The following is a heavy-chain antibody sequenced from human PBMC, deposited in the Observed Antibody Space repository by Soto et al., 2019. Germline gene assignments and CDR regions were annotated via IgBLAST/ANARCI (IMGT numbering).Heavy chain of an antibody. D-gene: IGHD3-3*01. Sequence: GGSLRLSCAASGFTFSSYAMHWVRQAPGKGLEWVAVISYDGSNKYYVDSVKGRFTISRDNSKNTLYLQMNSLRAEDTAVYYCASAPYYDFDYWGQGTLVTVSS. CDR3: ASAPYYDFDY. CDR2: ISYDGSNK. CDR1: GFTFSSYA. J-gene: IGHJ4*02. V-gene: IGHV3-30-3*01.